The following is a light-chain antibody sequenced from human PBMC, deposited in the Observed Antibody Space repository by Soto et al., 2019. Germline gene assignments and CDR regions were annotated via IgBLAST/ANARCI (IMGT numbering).Light chain of an antibody. Sequence: DIQVTQSPSSVSASVGDRFTITFRASQDIAAYLAWYQHKPGRAPELLIHAASSLQSGVPSRFSGSGSGTDFTLTINSLQPEDFATYYCQQAYSFPITLGQGTRLEIK. CDR2: AAS. CDR3: QQAYSFPIT. J-gene: IGKJ5*01. V-gene: IGKV1D-12*01. CDR1: QDIAAY.